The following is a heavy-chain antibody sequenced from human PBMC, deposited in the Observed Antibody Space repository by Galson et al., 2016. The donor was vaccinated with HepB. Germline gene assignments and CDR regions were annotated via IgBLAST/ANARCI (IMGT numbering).Heavy chain of an antibody. Sequence: SLRLSCATSGFAFNTYAMNWVRQAPGKGLEWVAGVSGHAGSTYYADSVKGRFAISRDNSKNTLFLQMNGLRADDKAVYYCAKANIIMVTLGIYLDTWGPGTLVTVSS. J-gene: IGHJ4*03. V-gene: IGHV3-23*01. CDR1: GFAFNTYA. CDR3: AKANIIMVTLGIYLDT. CDR2: VSGHAGST. D-gene: IGHD2/OR15-2a*01.